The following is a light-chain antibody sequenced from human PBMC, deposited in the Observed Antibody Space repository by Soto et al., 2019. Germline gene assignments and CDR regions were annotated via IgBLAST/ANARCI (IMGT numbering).Light chain of an antibody. Sequence: EIVLTQSTGTLSLSPGERATLSCTSSQSVTSSYLAWYQQKTGQAPRFLMYGASSRATGIPDRFSGRGSGTDCTLTISRLEPEDVAVYYCQQYGTSPTTLGQGTKVDIK. V-gene: IGKV3-20*01. CDR1: QSVTSSY. J-gene: IGKJ1*01. CDR3: QQYGTSPTT. CDR2: GAS.